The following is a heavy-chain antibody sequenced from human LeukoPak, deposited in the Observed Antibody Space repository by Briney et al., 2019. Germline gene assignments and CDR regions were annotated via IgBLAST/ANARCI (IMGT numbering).Heavy chain of an antibody. V-gene: IGHV4-59*01. CDR3: ARDGAPDYGGKSGWYFDL. CDR1: GGSISSYY. D-gene: IGHD4-23*01. J-gene: IGHJ2*01. CDR2: IYYSGST. Sequence: SETLSLTCTVSGGSISSYYWSWIRQPPGKGLEWIGYIYYSGSTNYNPSLKSRVTISVDTSKNQFSLKLSSVTAADTAVYYCARDGAPDYGGKSGWYFDLWGRGTLVTVSS.